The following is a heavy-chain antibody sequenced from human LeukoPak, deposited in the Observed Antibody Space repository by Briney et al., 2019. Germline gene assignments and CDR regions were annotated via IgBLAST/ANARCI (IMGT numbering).Heavy chain of an antibody. D-gene: IGHD2-2*01. CDR3: AKDFIVPAANDLDY. Sequence: GGSLRLSCAASGFTFGSYGMHWVRQAPGKGLEWVAFIRYDGSNKYYADSVKGRFTISRDNSKNTLYLQMNSLRAEDTAVYYCAKDFIVPAANDLDYWGQGTLVTVSS. V-gene: IGHV3-30*02. CDR1: GFTFGSYG. J-gene: IGHJ4*02. CDR2: IRYDGSNK.